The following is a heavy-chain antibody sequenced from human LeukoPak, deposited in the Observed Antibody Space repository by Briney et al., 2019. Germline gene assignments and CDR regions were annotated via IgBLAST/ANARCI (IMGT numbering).Heavy chain of an antibody. CDR1: GYTFTSYY. J-gene: IGHJ4*02. V-gene: IGHV1-46*01. D-gene: IGHD3-22*01. CDR2: INPSGGST. Sequence: ASVKVSCKASGYTFTSYYMHWVRQAPGQGLEWMGIINPSGGSTSYAQKFQGRVTMTRDTSTSTVYMELSSLRSEDTAVYYCARVGSGDSSAYWVGSFDYWGQGTLVTVS. CDR3: ARVGSGDSSAYWVGSFDY.